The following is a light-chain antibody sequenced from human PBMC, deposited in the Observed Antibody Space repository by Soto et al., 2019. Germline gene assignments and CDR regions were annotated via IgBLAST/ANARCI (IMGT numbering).Light chain of an antibody. CDR1: SSDVGGYNY. CDR2: EVS. CDR3: RSYTSSSTRV. Sequence: QSALTQPASVSGSPGQSITISCTGTSSDVGGYNYVSWYQQHPGKAPKLMIYEVSHRPSGVSNRFSGSNSGNTASLTISGLQAEDEADYCCRSYTSSSTRVFGTGTKVTVL. V-gene: IGLV2-14*01. J-gene: IGLJ1*01.